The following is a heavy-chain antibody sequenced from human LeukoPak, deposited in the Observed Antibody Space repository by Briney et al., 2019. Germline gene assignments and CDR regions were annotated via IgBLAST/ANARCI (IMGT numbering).Heavy chain of an antibody. V-gene: IGHV1-18*01. J-gene: IGHJ4*02. CDR2: ISGYNGNT. Sequence: ASVKVSCKTSGYTFASSGISWVRQAPGQGLEWMGYISGYNGNTNYAQKLQGRVTMTTQTYTRTDYMEMRSLRSDDTAVYYCGRSREGLYSGSSFDYWGQGTRVTVSS. CDR3: GRSREGLYSGSSFDY. D-gene: IGHD1-26*01. CDR1: GYTFASSG.